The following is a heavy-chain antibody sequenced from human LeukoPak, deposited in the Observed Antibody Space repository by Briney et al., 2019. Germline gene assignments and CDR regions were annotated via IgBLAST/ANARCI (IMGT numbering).Heavy chain of an antibody. J-gene: IGHJ4*02. CDR2: ISGSGGST. V-gene: IGHV3-23*01. CDR3: AKDDCSGGSCYSSSVFDY. Sequence: PGGSLSLSCAVSGLTFSSYAMSWVRQAPGRGLEWVSAISGSGGSTYYADSVKGRLTISRDHSKNTVYLQMNSLRAEDTAVYYCAKDDCSGGSCYSSSVFDYWGQGTLVTVSS. CDR1: GLTFSSYA. D-gene: IGHD2-15*01.